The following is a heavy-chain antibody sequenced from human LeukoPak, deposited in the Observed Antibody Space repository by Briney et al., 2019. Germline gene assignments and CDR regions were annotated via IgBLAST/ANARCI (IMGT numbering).Heavy chain of an antibody. CDR3: AREPPIYGMDV. V-gene: IGHV4-30-4*01. CDR1: GGSISSGDYY. J-gene: IGHJ6*02. Sequence: SETLSLTCTVSGGSISSGDYYWSWIRQPPGKGLEWIGYIYYSGSTYYNPSLKSRVTISVDTSKNQFSLKLSSVTAADTAVYYCAREPPIYGMDVWGQGTTVTVS. CDR2: IYYSGST.